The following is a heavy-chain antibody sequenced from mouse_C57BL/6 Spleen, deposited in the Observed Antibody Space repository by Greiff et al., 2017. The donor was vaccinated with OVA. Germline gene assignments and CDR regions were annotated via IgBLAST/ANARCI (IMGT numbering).Heavy chain of an antibody. V-gene: IGHV1-15*01. CDR1: GYTFTDYE. CDR2: IDPETGGT. D-gene: IGHD2-4*01. CDR3: TRGGRDYGPYAMDY. J-gene: IGHJ4*01. Sequence: VQLKQSGAELVRPGASVTLSCKASGYTFTDYEMHWVKQTPVHGLEWIGAIDPETGGTAYNQKFKGKAILTADKSSSTAYMELRSLTSEDSAVYYCTRGGRDYGPYAMDYWGQGTSVTVSS.